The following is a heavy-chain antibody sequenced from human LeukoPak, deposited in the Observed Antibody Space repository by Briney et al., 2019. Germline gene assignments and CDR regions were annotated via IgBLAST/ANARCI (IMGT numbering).Heavy chain of an antibody. V-gene: IGHV1-18*01. CDR3: ARDLLLLGATMWGLPNFDY. Sequence: GASVKVSCKASGYTFTSYGISWVRQAPGQGLEWMGWISAYNGNTNYAQKLQGRVTMTTDTSTSTAYMELRSLRSDDTAVYYCARDLLLLGATMWGLPNFDYWGQGTLVTVSS. J-gene: IGHJ4*02. CDR1: GYTFTSYG. CDR2: ISAYNGNT. D-gene: IGHD1-26*01.